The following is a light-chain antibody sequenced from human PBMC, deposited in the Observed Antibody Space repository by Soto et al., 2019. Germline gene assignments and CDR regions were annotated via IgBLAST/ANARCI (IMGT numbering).Light chain of an antibody. J-gene: IGKJ4*01. CDR2: AAS. V-gene: IGKV1-39*01. CDR3: QQIFSTPLT. Sequence: DIQMTQSPSSLSASVGDRVIITCRPSQSISSYLSWYQQKPGRAPNLLIYAASSLQPGVPSRFSGRGSGTVFTLTISSLHPEDFATYYCQQIFSTPLTFGGGTNVEIK. CDR1: QSISSY.